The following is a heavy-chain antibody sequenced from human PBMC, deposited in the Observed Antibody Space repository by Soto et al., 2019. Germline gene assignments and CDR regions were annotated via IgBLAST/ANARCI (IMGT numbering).Heavy chain of an antibody. D-gene: IGHD3-22*01. Sequence: SVTLSLTCTVSGGSISSGGYYWSWIRQHPGKGLEWIGYIYYSGSTYYNPSLKSRVTISVDTSKNQFSLKLSSVTAADTAVYYCARQLDSSGPYYFDYWGQGTLVTVSS. CDR1: GGSISSGGYY. V-gene: IGHV4-31*03. J-gene: IGHJ4*02. CDR2: IYYSGST. CDR3: ARQLDSSGPYYFDY.